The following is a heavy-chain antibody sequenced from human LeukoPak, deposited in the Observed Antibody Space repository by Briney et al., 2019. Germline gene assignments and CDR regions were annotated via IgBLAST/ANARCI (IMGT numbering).Heavy chain of an antibody. J-gene: IGHJ4*02. CDR1: GFTFSSYT. V-gene: IGHV3-21*01. Sequence: GGSLRLSCATSGFTFSSYTMNWVRQAPGKGLEWVSSISSDSSYIFYADSVKGRFTISRDNAKNSLFLQMNSLRAEDTAVYYCARDPRDSGSYSDYWGQGTPVTVSS. CDR3: ARDPRDSGSYSDY. D-gene: IGHD1-26*01. CDR2: ISSDSSYI.